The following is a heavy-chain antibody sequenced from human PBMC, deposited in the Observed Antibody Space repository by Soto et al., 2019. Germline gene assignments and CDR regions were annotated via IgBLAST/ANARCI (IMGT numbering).Heavy chain of an antibody. CDR1: GYSFTSYW. Sequence: PGESLNISCKGSGYSFTSYWIGWVRQMPGKGLEWMGIIYPGDSDTRYSPSFQGQVTISADKSISTAYLQWSSLKASDTAMYYFARTYYDFWSGYPISYYYYYGMDVWGQGTTVTVSS. D-gene: IGHD3-3*01. V-gene: IGHV5-51*01. J-gene: IGHJ6*02. CDR2: IYPGDSDT. CDR3: ARTYYDFWSGYPISYYYYYGMDV.